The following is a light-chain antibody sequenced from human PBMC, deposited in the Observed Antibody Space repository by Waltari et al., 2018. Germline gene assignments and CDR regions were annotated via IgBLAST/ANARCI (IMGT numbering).Light chain of an antibody. V-gene: IGLV2-14*03. J-gene: IGLJ2*01. Sequence: QSALTQPASVSGSPGQSITISCTGSDVGGSNYVSWYQQHPGKAPQVMIYDVTDRPAGVSKRFSGSKSGDTASLTISGLQSEDEADYYCASCTDSDTLKLLFGGGTKLTVL. CDR1: SDVGGSNY. CDR3: ASCTDSDTLKLL. CDR2: DVT.